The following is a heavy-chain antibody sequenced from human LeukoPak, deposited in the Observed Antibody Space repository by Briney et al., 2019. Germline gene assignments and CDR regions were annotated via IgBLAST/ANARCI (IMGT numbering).Heavy chain of an antibody. V-gene: IGHV1-18*01. J-gene: IGHJ3*02. D-gene: IGHD3-10*01. CDR3: ASLWFGEINDAFDM. CDR1: GYTFTSYG. CDR2: ISAYNGNT. Sequence: ASVKVSCKASGYTFTSYGISWVRQAPGQGLEWMGWISAYNGNTNYAQKLQGRVTMTTDTSTSTAYMELRSLRSDDTAVYYCASLWFGEINDAFDMWGQGTMVTVS.